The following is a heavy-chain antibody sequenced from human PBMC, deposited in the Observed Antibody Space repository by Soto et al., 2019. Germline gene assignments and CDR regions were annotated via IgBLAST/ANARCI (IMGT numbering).Heavy chain of an antibody. CDR3: AAESGSDDYYYYYGMDV. CDR1: GFTFTSSA. CDR2: IVVGSGNT. V-gene: IGHV1-58*01. J-gene: IGHJ6*02. Sequence: AASVKVSCKASGFTFTSSAVQWVRQARGQRLEWIGWIVVGSGNTNYAQKFQERVTITRDMSTSTAYMELSSLRSEDTAVYYCAAESGSDDYYYYYGMDVWGQGTTVTVSS.